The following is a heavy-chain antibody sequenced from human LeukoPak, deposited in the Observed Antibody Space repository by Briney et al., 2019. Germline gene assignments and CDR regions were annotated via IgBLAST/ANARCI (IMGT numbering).Heavy chain of an antibody. Sequence: PSETLSLTCTVSGGSISIYYWSWIRQPAGKGLEWIGRIYTSGSTNYNPSLKSRVTMSVDTSKKQFSLKLSSVTAADTAVYYCARGDGCSGGSCYPMYYYYGMDVWGQGTTVTVSS. J-gene: IGHJ6*02. D-gene: IGHD2-15*01. CDR2: IYTSGST. CDR1: GGSISIYY. CDR3: ARGDGCSGGSCYPMYYYYGMDV. V-gene: IGHV4-4*07.